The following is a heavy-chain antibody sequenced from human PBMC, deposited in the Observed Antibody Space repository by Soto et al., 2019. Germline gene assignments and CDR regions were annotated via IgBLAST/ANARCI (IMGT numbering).Heavy chain of an antibody. J-gene: IGHJ3*02. V-gene: IGHV4-30-4*01. CDR2: IHYSETI. CDR1: GASVNSGDYY. Sequence: QVQLQESGPGLVKASQTLSLTCTVSGASVNSGDYYWSWVRQPPGRGLEWIGYIHYSETIYYNPSLPSRVQILVETFKSPFSLEVSSVTAAVTAVYYCARAHRYYDYPDIWGQGTRVTVSS. CDR3: ARAHRYYDYPDI. D-gene: IGHD3-22*01.